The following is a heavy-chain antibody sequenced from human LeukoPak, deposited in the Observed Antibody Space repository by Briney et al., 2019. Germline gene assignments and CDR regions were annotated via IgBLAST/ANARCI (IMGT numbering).Heavy chain of an antibody. J-gene: IGHJ3*02. CDR3: ARGVTMVRGVMHAFDI. D-gene: IGHD3-10*01. Sequence: PGGSLRLSCAASGFTFSSYWMSWVRQAPGKGLEWVANIKQDGSEKYYVDSVKGRFTISRDNAKNSLYLQMNSLRAEDTAVYYCARGVTMVRGVMHAFDIWGQGTMVTVSS. CDR2: IKQDGSEK. CDR1: GFTFSSYW. V-gene: IGHV3-7*01.